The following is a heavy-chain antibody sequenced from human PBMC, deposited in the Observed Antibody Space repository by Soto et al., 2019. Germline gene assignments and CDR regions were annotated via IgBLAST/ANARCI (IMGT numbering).Heavy chain of an antibody. CDR2: ISYDGSNK. CDR3: AKTPV. J-gene: IGHJ6*02. Sequence: QVQLVESGGGVVQPGRSLRLSCAASGFTFSSYGMHWVRQAPGKGLEWVAVISYDGSNKYYADSVQCRFTISRDNSKNTLYLQMNSLRAEDTAVYYCAKTPVWGQGTTVTVAS. CDR1: GFTFSSYG. V-gene: IGHV3-30*18.